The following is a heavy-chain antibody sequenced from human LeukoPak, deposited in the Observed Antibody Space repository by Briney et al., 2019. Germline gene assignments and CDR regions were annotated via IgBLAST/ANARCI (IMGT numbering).Heavy chain of an antibody. J-gene: IGHJ4*02. D-gene: IGHD6-19*01. CDR1: GFTFSSYS. Sequence: GGSLRLSCAASGFTFSSYSMNWVRQAPGKGLEWVSSISSSSSYIYYADSVKRRFTISRDNAKNSLYLQMNSLRAEDTAVYYCARDRSRDSAGAMDYWGQGTLVTVSS. CDR3: ARDRSRDSAGAMDY. CDR2: ISSSSSYI. V-gene: IGHV3-21*01.